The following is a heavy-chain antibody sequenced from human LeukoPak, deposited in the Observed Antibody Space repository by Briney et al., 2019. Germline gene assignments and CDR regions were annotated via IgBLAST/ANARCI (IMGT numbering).Heavy chain of an antibody. CDR3: VRMVRGVILGPNYYPYHTDV. D-gene: IGHD3-10*01. V-gene: IGHV4-39*01. CDR1: GGSANSHLYF. Sequence: PSETLSLTCSVSGGSANSHLYFWAWVRQPPGKGLQWIGSVYYAGSTYYNPSLESRVIISVDTSRDEFSLTLNSVTAADTSVYFCVRMVRGVILGPNYYPYHTDVWGKGTTVTVSS. CDR2: VYYAGST. J-gene: IGHJ6*03.